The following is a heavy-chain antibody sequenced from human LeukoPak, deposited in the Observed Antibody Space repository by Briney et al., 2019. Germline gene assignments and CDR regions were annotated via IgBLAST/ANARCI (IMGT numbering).Heavy chain of an antibody. CDR3: AKDQGDYGFLFDY. Sequence: PSETLSLTCTVSGGSISSSSYYWGWIRQPPGKGLEWIGSIYYSGSTYYNPSLKSRVTISVDTSKNQFSLKLSSVTAADTAVYYCAKDQGDYGFLFDYWGQGTLVTVSS. J-gene: IGHJ4*02. D-gene: IGHD4-17*01. CDR2: IYYSGST. CDR1: GGSISSSSYY. V-gene: IGHV4-39*02.